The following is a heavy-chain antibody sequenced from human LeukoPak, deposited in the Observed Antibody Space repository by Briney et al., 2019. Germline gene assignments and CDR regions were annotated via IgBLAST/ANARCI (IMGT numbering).Heavy chain of an antibody. Sequence: GGSLGLSCAASGFTFSSYAMHWVRQAPGKGLEYVSAISSNGGSTYYANSVKGRFTISRDNSKNTLYLQMGSLRAEDMAVYYCARGDYCSSTSCYPAQNAFDIWGQGTMVTVSS. V-gene: IGHV3-64*01. CDR1: GFTFSSYA. J-gene: IGHJ3*02. CDR2: ISSNGGST. CDR3: ARGDYCSSTSCYPAQNAFDI. D-gene: IGHD2-2*01.